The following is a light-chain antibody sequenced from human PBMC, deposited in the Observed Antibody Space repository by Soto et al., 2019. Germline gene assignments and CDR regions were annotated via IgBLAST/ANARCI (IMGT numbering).Light chain of an antibody. V-gene: IGLV4-60*02. J-gene: IGLJ3*02. Sequence: QLVLTQSSSASASLGSSVKLTCTLNSGHSSYIIAWHQQQPGKAPRYLMKLEGSGSYNKGSGAPDRFSGSSSGADRYLTISTLQFEDEADYYCVTWDSNTHGVFGGGTKVTVL. CDR1: SGHSSYI. CDR2: LEGSGSY. CDR3: VTWDSNTHGV.